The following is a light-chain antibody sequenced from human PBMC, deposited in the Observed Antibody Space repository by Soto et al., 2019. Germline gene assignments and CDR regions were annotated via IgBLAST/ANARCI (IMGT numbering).Light chain of an antibody. CDR1: SSDVGSYNR. Sequence: QSALTQPPSVSGSPGQSVTISCTGTSSDVGSYNRVSWYQQPPGTAPKLMIYEVSNRPSGVPDRFSGSNSGNTASLTISGLQAEFGADYYFSSYTSSSAWVFCGGTKLTVL. J-gene: IGLJ2*01. CDR2: EVS. V-gene: IGLV2-18*02. CDR3: SSYTSSSAWV.